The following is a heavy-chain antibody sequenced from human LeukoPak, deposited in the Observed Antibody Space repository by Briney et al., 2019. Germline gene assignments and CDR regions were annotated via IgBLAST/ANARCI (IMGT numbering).Heavy chain of an antibody. CDR1: GGTFSSYA. J-gene: IGHJ3*02. V-gene: IGHV1-69*13. Sequence: SVKVSCKASGGTFSSYAISWVRQAPGQGLEWMGGIIPIFGTANYAQKFQGRVTITADESTSTAYMELSSLRSEDTAVYYCASPIRITMVRGVPDAFDIWGQGTMVTVSS. CDR3: ASPIRITMVRGVPDAFDI. CDR2: IIPIFGTA. D-gene: IGHD3-10*01.